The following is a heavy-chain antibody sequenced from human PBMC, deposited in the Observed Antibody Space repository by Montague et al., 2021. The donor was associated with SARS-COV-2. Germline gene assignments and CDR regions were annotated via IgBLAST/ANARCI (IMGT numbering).Heavy chain of an antibody. CDR3: ARDHLNRRGAEGFLTIFGVVTSNYVDY. D-gene: IGHD3-3*01. Sequence: SLRLSCAASGFTFSSYAMHWVRQAPGKGLEWVAVISYDGSNKYYADSVKGRFTISRDNSKNTLYLQMNSLRAEDTAVYYCARDHLNRRGAEGFLTIFGVVTSNYVDYWGQGTLVTVSS. J-gene: IGHJ4*02. CDR2: ISYDGSNK. V-gene: IGHV3-30*04. CDR1: GFTFSSYA.